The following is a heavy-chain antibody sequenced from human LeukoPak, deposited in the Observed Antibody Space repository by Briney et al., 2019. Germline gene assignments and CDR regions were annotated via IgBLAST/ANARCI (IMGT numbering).Heavy chain of an antibody. J-gene: IGHJ5*02. V-gene: IGHV3-53*01. CDR1: GVSVSSNY. CDR3: ASHGPRYCSCGTCQRWFDP. Sequence: PGGSLRLSCAVSGVSVSSNYMSWVRQAPGKGLEWVSVIYSSGDTHYADSVQGRFTISRDNSRNTLYLRMNNLRAEDTAVYYCASHGPRYCSCGTCQRWFDPWGQGTLVTVSS. CDR2: IYSSGDT. D-gene: IGHD2-15*01.